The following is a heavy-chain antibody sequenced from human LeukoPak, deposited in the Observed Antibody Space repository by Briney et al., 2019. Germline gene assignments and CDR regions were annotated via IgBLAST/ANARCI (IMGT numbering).Heavy chain of an antibody. J-gene: IGHJ4*02. D-gene: IGHD5-12*01. CDR3: ARGAYGGWLHPFDY. V-gene: IGHV4-28*03. Sequence: SETLSLTCAVSGYSISSNHWWGWIRQPPGKGLEWIGYIYYSGSTDYNPSLKSRVTISVDTSKNQFSLKLSSVTAADTAVYYCARGAYGGWLHPFDYWGQGTLVTVSS. CDR2: IYYSGST. CDR1: GYSISSNHW.